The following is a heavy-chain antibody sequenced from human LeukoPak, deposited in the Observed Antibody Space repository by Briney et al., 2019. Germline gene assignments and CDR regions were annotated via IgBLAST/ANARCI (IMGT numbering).Heavy chain of an antibody. V-gene: IGHV3-23*01. CDR3: AKNAQLFPALHFDY. J-gene: IGHJ4*02. D-gene: IGHD6-13*01. CDR2: ISGSGGST. CDR1: GFTVSSNY. Sequence: PGGSLRLSCAASGFTVSSNYMSWVRQAPGKGLEWVSAISGSGGSTYYADSVKGRFTISRDNSKNTLYLQMNSLRAEDTAVYYCAKNAQLFPALHFDYWGQGTLVTVSS.